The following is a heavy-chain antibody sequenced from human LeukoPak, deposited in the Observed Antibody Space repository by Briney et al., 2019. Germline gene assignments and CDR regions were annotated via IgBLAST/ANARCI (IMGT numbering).Heavy chain of an antibody. CDR2: INSDGSST. V-gene: IGHV3-74*01. J-gene: IGHJ3*01. D-gene: IGHD5-18*01. CDR1: EFAFSNYW. CDR3: ARAGSTWLAFDV. Sequence: GGSLRLSCAASEFAFSNYWMHWVRQAPGKGLVWVSRINSDGSSTRYADFVKGRFTISRDNAENTLHLQLNGLRAEDTAVYYCARAGSTWLAFDVWGQGTMVTVSP.